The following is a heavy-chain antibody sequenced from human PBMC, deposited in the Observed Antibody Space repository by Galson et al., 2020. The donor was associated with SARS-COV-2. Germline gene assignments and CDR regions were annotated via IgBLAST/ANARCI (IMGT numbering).Heavy chain of an antibody. D-gene: IGHD3-16*01. CDR1: GFIFSDYY. CDR3: ARGVQRGRLDY. Sequence: GESLKISCAASGFIFSDYYMSWIRQAPGKGLEWLSYVSSTSSTIFYADSVKGRFIISRDNAENSLYLQMNSLSADDTAIYYCARGVQRGRLDYWGQGTLVTVSS. CDR2: VSSTSSTI. V-gene: IGHV3-11*01. J-gene: IGHJ4*02.